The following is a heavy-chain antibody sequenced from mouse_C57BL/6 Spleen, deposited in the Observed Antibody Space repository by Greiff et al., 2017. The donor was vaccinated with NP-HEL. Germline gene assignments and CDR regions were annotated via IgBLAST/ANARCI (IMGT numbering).Heavy chain of an antibody. CDR2: IDPENGDT. D-gene: IGHD4-1*01. Sequence: VQLKQSGAELVRPGASVKLSCTASGFNIKDDYMHWVKQRPEQGLEWIGWIDPENGDTEYASKFQGKATITADTSSNTAYLQLSSLTSEDTAVYYCTLLGRDYAMDYWGQGTSVTVSS. CDR1: GFNIKDDY. CDR3: TLLGRDYAMDY. J-gene: IGHJ4*01. V-gene: IGHV14-4*01.